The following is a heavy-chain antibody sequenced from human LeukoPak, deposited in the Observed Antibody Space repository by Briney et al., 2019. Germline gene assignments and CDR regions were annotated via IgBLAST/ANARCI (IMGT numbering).Heavy chain of an antibody. V-gene: IGHV3-64D*09. J-gene: IGHJ4*02. Sequence: GGSLRLSCSASGFTFNSYSMHWVRQGPGKGLEYVSGISSNGRSTYDADSVKGRFTISRDNSKNTLYLQMSSLRAEDTAVYYCAKGASLGYCSGANCYSAYWGQGTLVTVSS. CDR2: ISSNGRST. CDR3: AKGASLGYCSGANCYSAY. CDR1: GFTFNSYS. D-gene: IGHD2-15*01.